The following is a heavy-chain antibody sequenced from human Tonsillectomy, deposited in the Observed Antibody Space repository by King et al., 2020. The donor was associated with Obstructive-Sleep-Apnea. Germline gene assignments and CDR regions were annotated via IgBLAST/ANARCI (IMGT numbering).Heavy chain of an antibody. D-gene: IGHD4-17*01. Sequence: VQLVESGAEVKKPGASVKVSCKASGYTFTGYYIHWVRQAPGQGLEWMGWINPNSGGTNYAQKFQCRVTMTRDTSISTAYMELSRLISDDTAVYYCATVAVSTATFYFDYWGQGTLVTVSS. CDR2: INPNSGGT. CDR1: GYTFTGYY. V-gene: IGHV1-2*02. J-gene: IGHJ4*02. CDR3: ATVAVSTATFYFDY.